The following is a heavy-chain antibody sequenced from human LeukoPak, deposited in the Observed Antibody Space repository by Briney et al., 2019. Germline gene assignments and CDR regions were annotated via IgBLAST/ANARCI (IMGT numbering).Heavy chain of an antibody. V-gene: IGHV3-48*01. CDR2: ISSSSSTI. D-gene: IGHD3-10*01. CDR1: GFTFSSYS. J-gene: IGHJ4*02. CDR3: ASGPYGSGSYYNVYGRNRSFDY. Sequence: RGGSLRLSCAASGFTFSSYSMNWVRQAPGKGLEWVSYISSSSSTIYYADSVKGRFTISRDNAKNSLYLQMNSLRAEDTAVYYCASGPYGSGSYYNVYGRNRSFDYWGQGTLVTVSS.